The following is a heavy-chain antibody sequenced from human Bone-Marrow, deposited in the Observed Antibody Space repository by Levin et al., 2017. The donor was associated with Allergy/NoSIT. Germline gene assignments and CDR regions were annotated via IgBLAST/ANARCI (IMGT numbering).Heavy chain of an antibody. Sequence: SQTLSLTCTVSGASISSFYWSWIRQPPGKGLEWIGYIYYSGSTNYSPSLKSRVSMSADMSRNQVYLTMSSVTAADTAVYYCARQAVPAAMNGFDSWGQGTLVTVSS. J-gene: IGHJ5*01. CDR3: ARQAVPAAMNGFDS. D-gene: IGHD2-2*01. CDR2: IYYSGST. V-gene: IGHV4-59*08. CDR1: GASISSFY.